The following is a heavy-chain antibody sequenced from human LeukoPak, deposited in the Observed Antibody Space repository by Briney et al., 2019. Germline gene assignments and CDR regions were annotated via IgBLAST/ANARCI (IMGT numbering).Heavy chain of an antibody. Sequence: PSEILSLTCAVYGGSFSGYYWSWIRQPPGKGLEWIGEINHSGSTNYNPSLKSRVTISVDTSKNQFSLKLSSVTAADTAVYYCARERRPTYYDFWSGYYIWGQGTLVTVSS. D-gene: IGHD3-3*01. CDR1: GGSFSGYY. V-gene: IGHV4-34*01. J-gene: IGHJ4*02. CDR2: INHSGST. CDR3: ARERRPTYYDFWSGYYI.